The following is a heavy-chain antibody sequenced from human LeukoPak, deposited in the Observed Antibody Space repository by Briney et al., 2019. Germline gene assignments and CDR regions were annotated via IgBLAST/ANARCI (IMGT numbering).Heavy chain of an antibody. CDR1: GFTFSSYG. J-gene: IGHJ4*02. Sequence: GRSLRLSCAASGFTFSSYGMHWVRQAPGKGLEWVAVISYGGSNKYFADSLKGRFTISRDNSKNTLYLQMNSLRAEDTAVYYCAKDLSGSGSYLGLWGQGTLVTVSS. D-gene: IGHD3-10*01. CDR2: ISYGGSNK. CDR3: AKDLSGSGSYLGL. V-gene: IGHV3-30*18.